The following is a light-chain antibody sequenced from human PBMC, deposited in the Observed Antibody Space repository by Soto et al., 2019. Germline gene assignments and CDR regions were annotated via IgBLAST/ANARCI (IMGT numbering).Light chain of an antibody. CDR1: QSVSSSY. J-gene: IGKJ1*01. V-gene: IGKV3-20*01. CDR3: QQYGSSQWT. Sequence: EIVLTQSPGTLSLSPGERATLSCRASQSVSSSYLAWYQQKPGQAPRLLIYGASSRATGIPDRFSGSGSGTDFTLTISRLEPEDVAVYYCQQYGSSQWTFGQGTKV. CDR2: GAS.